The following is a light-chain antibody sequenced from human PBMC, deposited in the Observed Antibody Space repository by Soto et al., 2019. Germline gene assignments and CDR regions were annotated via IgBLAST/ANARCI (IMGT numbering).Light chain of an antibody. Sequence: QSVLTQPASVSGSPGQPITISCTGSSSDVGSYNLVSWYQQLPGEAPKLMIYEGSKRPSGVSNRFSGSKSGNTASLTISGLQAEDEADYYCCSFERSITLVFGGGTQLTVL. CDR2: EGS. V-gene: IGLV2-23*01. J-gene: IGLJ2*01. CDR3: CSFERSITLV. CDR1: SSDVGSYNL.